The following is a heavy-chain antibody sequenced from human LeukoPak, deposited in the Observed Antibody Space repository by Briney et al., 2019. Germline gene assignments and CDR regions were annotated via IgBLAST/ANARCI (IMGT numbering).Heavy chain of an antibody. J-gene: IGHJ3*02. CDR3: ARDSYSYDSSAFDI. D-gene: IGHD3-22*01. CDR2: INHSGST. V-gene: IGHV4-34*01. Sequence: SETLSLTCAVYGGSFSGYYWSWIRQPPGKGLEWIGEINHSGSTNYNPSLKSRVTISVDTSKNQFSLKLSSVTAADTAVYYCARDSYSYDSSAFDIWGQGTMVTVSS. CDR1: GGSFSGYY.